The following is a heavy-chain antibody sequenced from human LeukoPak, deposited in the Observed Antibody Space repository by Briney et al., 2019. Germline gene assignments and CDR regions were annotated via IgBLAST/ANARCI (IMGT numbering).Heavy chain of an antibody. D-gene: IGHD3-16*01. CDR2: IRSKANSYAT. J-gene: IGHJ4*02. Sequence: PGGSLKLSCAASGFIFSGSAMHWVRQASGKGLEWVGRIRSKANSYATAYAASVKGRFTISRDDSKNTAYLQMNSLKTEDTAVYYCTSMSWDYVWGSSSDYWGQGTLVTVSS. CDR1: GFIFSGSA. V-gene: IGHV3-73*01. CDR3: TSMSWDYVWGSSSDY.